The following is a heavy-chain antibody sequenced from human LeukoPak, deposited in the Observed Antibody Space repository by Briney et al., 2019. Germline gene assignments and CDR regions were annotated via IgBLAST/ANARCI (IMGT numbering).Heavy chain of an antibody. Sequence: GGSLRLSCAASGFTFRSYAMSWVRQAPGKGLEWVSAISDSGGGTYYADSVKGRFTISRDNAKNSLYLQMNSLRAEDTAVYYCAELGITMIGGVWGKGTTVTISS. D-gene: IGHD3-10*02. J-gene: IGHJ6*04. CDR3: AELGITMIGGV. CDR1: GFTFRSYA. CDR2: ISDSGGGT. V-gene: IGHV3-23*01.